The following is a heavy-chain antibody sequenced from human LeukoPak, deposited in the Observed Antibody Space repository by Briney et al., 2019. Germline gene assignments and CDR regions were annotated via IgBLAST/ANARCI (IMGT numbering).Heavy chain of an antibody. CDR1: GYTFTSXG. J-gene: IGHJ3*02. CDR3: ARDLGDYYDSSGYYSDAFDI. D-gene: IGHD3-22*01. CDR2: ISAYNGNT. V-gene: IGHV1-18*01. Sequence: SVKVSCKASGYTFTSXGISWVRQAPGQGLEWMGWISAYNGNTNYAQKLQGRVTTTTDTSTSTAYMELRSLRSDDTAVYYCARDLGDYYDSSGYYSDAFDIWGQGTMVTVSS.